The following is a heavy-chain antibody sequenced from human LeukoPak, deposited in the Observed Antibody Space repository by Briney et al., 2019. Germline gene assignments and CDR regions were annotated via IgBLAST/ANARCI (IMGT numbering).Heavy chain of an antibody. CDR1: GFTFSRYS. CDR2: ISTSSSYI. Sequence: RAGGSLRLSCAASGFTFSRYSMKWVRQAPGKGLEWVSFISTSSSYIYYADSVKGRFTISRDNAKNSLYLQMNSLRAEDTAVYYCARGIGVAAAGTSNWFDPWGQGTLVTVSS. J-gene: IGHJ5*02. D-gene: IGHD6-13*01. V-gene: IGHV3-21*01. CDR3: ARGIGVAAAGTSNWFDP.